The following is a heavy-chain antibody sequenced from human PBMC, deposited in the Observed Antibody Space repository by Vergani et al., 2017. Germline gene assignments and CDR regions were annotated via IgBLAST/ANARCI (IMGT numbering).Heavy chain of an antibody. V-gene: IGHV3-30-3*01. Sequence: QVRLVESGGGVVQPGRSLRLSCAVSGFTFSSYAMHWVRQAPGKGLEWVAVISYDGSNKYYADSVKGRFTISRDNAKNSLYLQMNSLRAEDTALYYCAKDHGRYDFWSGYLDYYGMDVWGQGTTVTVSS. J-gene: IGHJ6*02. CDR2: ISYDGSNK. D-gene: IGHD3-3*01. CDR1: GFTFSSYA. CDR3: AKDHGRYDFWSGYLDYYGMDV.